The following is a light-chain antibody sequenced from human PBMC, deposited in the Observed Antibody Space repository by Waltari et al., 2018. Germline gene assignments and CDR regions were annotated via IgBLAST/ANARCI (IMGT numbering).Light chain of an antibody. CDR2: AAS. J-gene: IGKJ3*01. CDR1: QGISNY. Sequence: DIQMTQSPSSLSASVGDRVTITCRASQGISNYLAWYQQKPGKVPKLLIYAASTLQSGVPSRFGGSGSGTDFTRTISSLQPEDVATYYCQKYNSAPLAFGPGTKVDIK. CDR3: QKYNSAPLA. V-gene: IGKV1-27*01.